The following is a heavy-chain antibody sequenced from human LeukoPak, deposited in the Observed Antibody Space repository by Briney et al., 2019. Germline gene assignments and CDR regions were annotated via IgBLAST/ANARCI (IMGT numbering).Heavy chain of an antibody. CDR2: ITSTSNHI. J-gene: IGHJ4*02. D-gene: IGHD3-10*01. Sequence: VPETLLKGLEWGSAITSTSNHINYADSVKGRFTISRDSANNSLYLQMNSLRAEDTAVYYCARVYSANGYGSGYYDYWGQGTLVTVSS. V-gene: IGHV3-21*01. CDR3: ARVYSANGYGSGYYDY.